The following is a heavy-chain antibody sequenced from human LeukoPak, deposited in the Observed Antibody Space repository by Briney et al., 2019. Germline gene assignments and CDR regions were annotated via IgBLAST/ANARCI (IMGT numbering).Heavy chain of an antibody. J-gene: IGHJ4*02. V-gene: IGHV3-21*01. Sequence: GGSLRLSCAASGFTSSSYSMNWVRQAPGKGLEWVSSISSSSSYKYYADSVKGRFTISRDNAKNSLYLQMNSLRAEDTAVYYCATPVLPERRLDYWGQGTLVTVSS. CDR3: ATPVLPERRLDY. CDR1: GFTSSSYS. D-gene: IGHD2/OR15-2a*01. CDR2: ISSSSSYK.